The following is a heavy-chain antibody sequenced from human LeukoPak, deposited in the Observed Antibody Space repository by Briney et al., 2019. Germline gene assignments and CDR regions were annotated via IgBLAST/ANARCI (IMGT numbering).Heavy chain of an antibody. V-gene: IGHV1-8*01. CDR2: MNPNSGNT. CDR1: GYTFTSYD. CDR3: ARAGPHCGSTSCYTYYYYYYMDV. J-gene: IGHJ6*03. D-gene: IGHD2-2*02. Sequence: ASVKVSCKASGYTFTSYDINWVRQATGQGLEWMGWMNPNSGNTGYAQKFQGRVTMTRNTSISTAYMELSSLRSEDTAVCYCARAGPHCGSTSCYTYYYYYYMDVWGKGTTVTVSS.